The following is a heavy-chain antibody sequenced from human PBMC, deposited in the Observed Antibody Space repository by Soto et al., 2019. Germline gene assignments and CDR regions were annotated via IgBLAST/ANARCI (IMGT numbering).Heavy chain of an antibody. Sequence: QVQLAESGGGVVQPGGSLRLSCAASGFPFSDYGIDWIRQAPGKGLEWVAVISHEGGTQYYADSVRGRFTVSRDNSKNIVYLQMDSLGPEDTAVYFCAKEGSPKVSRWDDYWGQGTLVTVSS. CDR1: GFPFSDYG. V-gene: IGHV3-30*18. J-gene: IGHJ4*02. CDR2: ISHEGGTQ. CDR3: AKEGSPKVSRWDDY. D-gene: IGHD1-26*01.